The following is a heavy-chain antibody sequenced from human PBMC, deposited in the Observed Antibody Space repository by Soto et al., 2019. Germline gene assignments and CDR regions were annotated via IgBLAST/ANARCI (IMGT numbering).Heavy chain of an antibody. V-gene: IGHV3-23*01. Sequence: EVQLLESGGGLVQPGGSLRLSCAASGFTFSSYAMSWVRQAPGKGLEWVSVFSGSGGRTDYADSEKGRFTISRDNCKNTVYLQMSSLSAEDTAVYYCARQKGGWDIVVVVAVSKYFDYCGRGTLVTVSS. D-gene: IGHD2-15*01. CDR3: ARQKGGWDIVVVVAVSKYFDY. CDR1: GFTFSSYA. J-gene: IGHJ4*02. CDR2: FSGSGGRT.